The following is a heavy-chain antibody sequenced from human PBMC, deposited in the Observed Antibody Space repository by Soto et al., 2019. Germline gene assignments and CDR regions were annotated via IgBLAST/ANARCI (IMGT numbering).Heavy chain of an antibody. Sequence: GGSLRLSCAASGFTFSIYSMNWVRQAPGKGLEWVASTSDSSHYIYYADSVEGRFTVSRDNAKSSLYLQMDSLRAEDTAVYYCARVRSGGSGYFDYWGQGTLVTVSS. CDR1: GFTFSIYS. CDR3: ARVRSGGSGYFDY. J-gene: IGHJ4*02. V-gene: IGHV3-21*01. D-gene: IGHD2-15*01. CDR2: TSDSSHYI.